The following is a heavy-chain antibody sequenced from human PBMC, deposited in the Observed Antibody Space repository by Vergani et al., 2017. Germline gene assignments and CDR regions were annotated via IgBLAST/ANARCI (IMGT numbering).Heavy chain of an antibody. Sequence: EVQLVESGGGLVQPGGSLRLSCAASGFTFSSYSMNWVRQAPGKGLEWVSYISSSSGAIDYADSVKGRFTISRDNAKNSLYLQMNSLRAEDTAVYYCARDTVTYGDCYYYYMDVWGKGTTVTVSS. J-gene: IGHJ6*03. D-gene: IGHD4-11*01. V-gene: IGHV3-48*01. CDR3: ARDTVTYGDCYYYYMDV. CDR2: ISSSSGAI. CDR1: GFTFSSYS.